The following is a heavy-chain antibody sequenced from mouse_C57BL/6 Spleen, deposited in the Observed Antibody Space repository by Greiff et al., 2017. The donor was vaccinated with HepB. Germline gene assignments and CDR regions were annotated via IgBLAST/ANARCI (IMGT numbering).Heavy chain of an antibody. CDR1: GYSITSGYY. CDR2: ISYDGSN. CDR3: ARTTFSYWYFDV. D-gene: IGHD2-12*01. Sequence: EVKLQESGPGLVKPSQSLSLTCSVTGYSITSGYYWNWIRQFPGNKLEWMGYISYDGSNNYNPSLKNRISITRDTSKNQFFLKLNSVTTEDTATYYCARTTFSYWYFDVWGTGTTVTVSS. V-gene: IGHV3-6*01. J-gene: IGHJ1*03.